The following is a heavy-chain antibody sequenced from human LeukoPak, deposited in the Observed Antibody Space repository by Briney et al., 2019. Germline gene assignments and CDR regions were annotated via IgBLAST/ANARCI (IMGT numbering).Heavy chain of an antibody. J-gene: IGHJ4*02. CDR1: GGSFRGYY. V-gene: IGHV4-34*01. CDR2: INDSGST. D-gene: IGHD3-9*01. CDR3: ARGVSHRNFDWLFY. Sequence: SETLSLTCAVYGGSFRGYYWSWIRQPPGKGLEWIGEINDSGSTHYNTSLNSRVTISVDTSENQVYLKLSSVTAADTAIYYCARGVSHRNFDWLFYWGQGTLVTVSS.